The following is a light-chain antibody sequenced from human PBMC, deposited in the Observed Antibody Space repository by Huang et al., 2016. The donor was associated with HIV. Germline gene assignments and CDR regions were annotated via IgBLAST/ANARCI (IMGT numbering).Light chain of an antibody. CDR3: QQYDSSPFT. Sequence: DIVLMQSPGTLSLSPGERATLSCRASPSVSSRYLAWYQKKPNQAPRRLTYGAASRATGIPDRFSGSGSGTDFTLTISRLEPEDLAVYYCQQYDSSPFTFGPGTKVDIK. J-gene: IGKJ3*01. CDR1: PSVSSRY. CDR2: GAA. V-gene: IGKV3-20*01.